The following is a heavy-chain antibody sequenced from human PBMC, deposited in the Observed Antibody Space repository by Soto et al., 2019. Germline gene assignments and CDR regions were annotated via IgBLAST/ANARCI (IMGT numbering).Heavy chain of an antibody. CDR2: ISGSGGST. V-gene: IGHV3-23*01. D-gene: IGHD6-13*01. J-gene: IGHJ4*02. Sequence: GGSLRLSCAASGFTFSSYAMSWVRQAPGKGLEWVSAISGSGGSTYYADSVKGRFTISRDNSKNTLYLQMNSLRAEDTAVYYCAKAPVVRQLGDYYFDYWGQGTLVTVSS. CDR3: AKAPVVRQLGDYYFDY. CDR1: GFTFSSYA.